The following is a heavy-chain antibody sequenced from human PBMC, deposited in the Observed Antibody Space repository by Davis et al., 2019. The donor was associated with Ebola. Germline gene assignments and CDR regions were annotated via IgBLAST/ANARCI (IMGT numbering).Heavy chain of an antibody. CDR1: GFAFRNYA. J-gene: IGHJ4*02. CDR2: ISGSGGST. CDR3: AKDGAGWSFDY. D-gene: IGHD3-3*01. V-gene: IGHV3-23*01. Sequence: LSLTCVASGFAFRNYAMGWVRQAPRKGLESVSAISGSGGSTYYADSVKGRFSISRDNPKNTLYLTMNSLRVDDTAIYYCAKDGAGWSFDYWGQGTLVTVPS.